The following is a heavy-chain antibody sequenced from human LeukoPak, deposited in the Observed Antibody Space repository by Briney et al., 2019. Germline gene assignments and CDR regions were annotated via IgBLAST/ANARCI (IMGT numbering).Heavy chain of an antibody. CDR2: IKHDGSGK. D-gene: IGHD5-24*01. CDR1: GFSFSGHW. CDR3: AKWRWRQSEYED. V-gene: IGHV3-7*01. Sequence: GGSLRLSCEASGFSFSGHWMGWVRQAPGKGLECVANIKHDGSGKEYVDSVKGRFTISRDNAKNSVYLEMSSLRAEDTAAYYCAKWRWRQSEYEDWGQGTLVTVSS. J-gene: IGHJ4*02.